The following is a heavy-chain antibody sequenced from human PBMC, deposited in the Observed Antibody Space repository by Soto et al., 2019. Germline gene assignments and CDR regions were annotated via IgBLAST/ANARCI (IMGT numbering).Heavy chain of an antibody. V-gene: IGHV3-53*01. CDR1: GFTVSSNY. CDR3: ARDRGSRGYCSSTSCPYYYGMDV. CDR2: IYSGGST. Sequence: EVQLVESGGGLIQPGGSLRLSCAASGFTVSSNYMSWVRQAPGKGLELVSVIYSGGSTYYADSVKGRFTISRDNSKNTLYLQMNSLRAEDTAVYFCARDRGSRGYCSSTSCPYYYGMDVWGQGTTVTVSS. D-gene: IGHD2-2*01. J-gene: IGHJ6*02.